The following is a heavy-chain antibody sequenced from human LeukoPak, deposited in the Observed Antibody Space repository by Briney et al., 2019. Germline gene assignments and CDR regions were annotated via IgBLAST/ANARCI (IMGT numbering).Heavy chain of an antibody. Sequence: GGSLRLSCAASGFTFSGYAMTWVRQAPGKGLEWVSTISGSGDSTYYADSVKGRFTISRDNSKNTLYLQMNSLRAEDTAVYYCARGPYSSSWLDYWGQGTLVTVSS. V-gene: IGHV3-23*01. CDR1: GFTFSGYA. CDR3: ARGPYSSSWLDY. D-gene: IGHD6-13*01. J-gene: IGHJ4*02. CDR2: ISGSGDST.